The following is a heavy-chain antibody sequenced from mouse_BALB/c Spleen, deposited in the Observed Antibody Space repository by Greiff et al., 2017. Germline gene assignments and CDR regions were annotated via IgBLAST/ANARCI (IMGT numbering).Heavy chain of an antibody. D-gene: IGHD1-1*01. Sequence: VQLQQSGAELARPGASVKMSCKASGYTFTSYTMHWVKQRPGQGLEWIGYINPSSGYTNYNQKFKDKATLTADKSSSTAYMQLSSLTSEDSAVYYCARSTTVVESPFAYWGQGTLVTVSA. CDR3: ARSTTVVESPFAY. J-gene: IGHJ3*01. CDR1: GYTFTSYT. CDR2: INPSSGYT. V-gene: IGHV1-4*01.